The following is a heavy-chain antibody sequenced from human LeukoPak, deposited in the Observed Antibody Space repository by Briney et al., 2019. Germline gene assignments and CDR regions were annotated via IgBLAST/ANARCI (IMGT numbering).Heavy chain of an antibody. CDR3: ARIGSYYDFWSGYYLDPYFDY. V-gene: IGHV5-51*01. D-gene: IGHD3-3*01. CDR1: GYSFTRYW. Sequence: GESLKISCKGSGYSFTRYWIAWVRQMPGKGLESMGIIYPGDSDTRYSPSFQGQVTISADKSISTAYLQWSSLKAADTAVYYCARIGSYYDFWSGYYLDPYFDYWGQGTLVTVSS. J-gene: IGHJ4*02. CDR2: IYPGDSDT.